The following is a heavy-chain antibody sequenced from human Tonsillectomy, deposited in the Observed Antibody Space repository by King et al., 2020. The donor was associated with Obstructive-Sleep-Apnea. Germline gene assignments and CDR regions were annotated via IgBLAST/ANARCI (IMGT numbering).Heavy chain of an antibody. V-gene: IGHV4-39*07. CDR1: GGSISSSSYY. CDR3: ARLDVDGDYECYYFDY. D-gene: IGHD4-17*01. J-gene: IGHJ4*02. CDR2: IYYSGST. Sequence: QLQESGPGLVKPSETLSLTCTVSGGSISSSSYYWGWIRQPPGKGLEWIGSIYYSGSTYYNPSLKSRVTISVDTSKNQFSLKLSSVTAADTAVYYCARLDVDGDYECYYFDYWGQGTLVTVSS.